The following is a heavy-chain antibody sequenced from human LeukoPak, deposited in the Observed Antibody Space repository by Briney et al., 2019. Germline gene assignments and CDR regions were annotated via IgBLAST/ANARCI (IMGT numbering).Heavy chain of an antibody. V-gene: IGHV4-34*01. Sequence: SETLSLTCAVYGGSFSGYYWSWIRQPPGKGLEWIGEINHSGSTNYNPSLKSRVTISVDTSKNQFSLKLSSVTAADTAVYYCARGKYGDYDWGPGTLVTVSS. D-gene: IGHD4-17*01. CDR2: INHSGST. CDR3: ARGKYGDYD. CDR1: GGSFSGYY. J-gene: IGHJ4*02.